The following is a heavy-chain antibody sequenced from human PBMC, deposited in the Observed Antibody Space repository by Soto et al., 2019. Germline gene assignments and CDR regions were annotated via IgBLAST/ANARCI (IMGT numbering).Heavy chain of an antibody. Sequence: SVKVSCKASGGTFSSYTISWVRQAPGQGLEWMGRIIPILGIANYAQKFQGRVTITADKSTSTAYMELSSLRSEDTAVYYCAKEEYGSGWPKYYFDYWGQGTLVTVSS. CDR3: AKEEYGSGWPKYYFDY. CDR1: GGTFSSYT. CDR2: IIPILGIA. V-gene: IGHV1-69*04. J-gene: IGHJ4*02. D-gene: IGHD6-19*01.